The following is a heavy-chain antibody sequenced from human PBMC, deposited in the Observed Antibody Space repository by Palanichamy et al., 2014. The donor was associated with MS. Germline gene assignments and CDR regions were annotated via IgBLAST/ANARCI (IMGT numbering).Heavy chain of an antibody. CDR3: AKWSGSNGRYYMDV. CDR1: GFSLNNYG. Sequence: QVQLVESGGGVVQPGRSLRLSCAVSGFSLNNYGMHWVRQAPGKGLEWVAIISNNGKNKNYPDSVRGRLTISRDVSKSTLYLEMNSLRAEDTAVYYCAKWSGSNGRYYMDVWGKGTTVTVSS. J-gene: IGHJ6*03. D-gene: IGHD3-10*01. V-gene: IGHV3-30*18. CDR2: ISNNGKNK.